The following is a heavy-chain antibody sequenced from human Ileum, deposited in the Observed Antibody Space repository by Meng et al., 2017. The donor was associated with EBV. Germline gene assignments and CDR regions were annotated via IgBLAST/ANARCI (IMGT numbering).Heavy chain of an antibody. D-gene: IGHD3-22*01. CDR3: ARNVPGTSAYYD. V-gene: IGHV4-28*01. J-gene: IGHJ4*02. CDR1: GYSISSTNW. Sequence: QVELEEAGPGLVKPSDTLSLTCAVSGYSISSTNWWGWIRQPPGKGLEWIGYIYYSGSTSYNPSLKSRVTMSVDTSKNQFSLNLNSVTAVDTAVYYCARNVPGTSAYYDWGQGTLVTVSS. CDR2: IYYSGST.